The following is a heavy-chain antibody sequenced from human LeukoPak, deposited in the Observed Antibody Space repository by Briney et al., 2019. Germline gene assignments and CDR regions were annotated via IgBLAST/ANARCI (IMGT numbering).Heavy chain of an antibody. D-gene: IGHD3-10*01. J-gene: IGHJ6*02. CDR1: GGTFSSYA. V-gene: IGHV1-69*04. CDR3: AREFWGTMVRGAAMDV. CDR2: IIPAFGIP. Sequence: GASVKVSCKASGGTFSSYAINWVRQAPGEGLEWMGTIIPAFGIPNYAQRFKDRVTITADKSTSTAYMELSSLRSEDTAVYYCAREFWGTMVRGAAMDVWGQGTTVTVSS.